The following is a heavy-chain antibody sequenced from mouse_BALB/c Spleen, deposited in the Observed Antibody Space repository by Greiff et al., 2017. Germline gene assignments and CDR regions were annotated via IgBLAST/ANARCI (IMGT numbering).Heavy chain of an antibody. Sequence: VQLQQSGAELVRPGVSVKISCKGSGYTFTDYAMHWVKQSHAKSLEWIGVISTYYGDASYNQKFKGKATMTVDKSSSTAYMELARLTSEDSAIYYCARSGLRRLYYYAMDYWGQGTSVTVSS. CDR3: ARSGLRRLYYYAMDY. D-gene: IGHD2-4*01. CDR1: GYTFTDYA. CDR2: ISTYYGDA. V-gene: IGHV1S137*01. J-gene: IGHJ4*01.